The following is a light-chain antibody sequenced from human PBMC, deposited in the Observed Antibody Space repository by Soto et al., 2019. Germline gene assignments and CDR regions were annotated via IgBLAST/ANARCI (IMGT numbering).Light chain of an antibody. CDR3: CSYAGSRRV. V-gene: IGLV2-23*01. J-gene: IGLJ1*01. Sequence: QSALTQPASVSGSPGQSITISCTGTSSDVGSYNLVSWYQQHPGKAPKLMIYEGSKRLSGVSNRFSGSKSGNTASLTIAGLQAEDEADYYCCSYAGSRRVFGTGTKVTVL. CDR2: EGS. CDR1: SSDVGSYNL.